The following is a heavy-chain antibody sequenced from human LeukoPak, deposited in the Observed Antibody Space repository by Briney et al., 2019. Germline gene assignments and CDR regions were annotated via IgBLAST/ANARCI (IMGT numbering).Heavy chain of an antibody. J-gene: IGHJ4*02. CDR1: GFTFSSYG. D-gene: IGHD4-23*01. V-gene: IGHV3-33*01. CDR3: ARDDPLTTVVTPLDY. Sequence: GRSLRLSCAASGFTFSSYGMHWVRQAPGKGLEWVAVIWYDGSNKYYADSVKGRFTISRDNSKNTLYLQMNSLRAEDTAVYYCARDDPLTTVVTPLDYWGQGTLVTVSS. CDR2: IWYDGSNK.